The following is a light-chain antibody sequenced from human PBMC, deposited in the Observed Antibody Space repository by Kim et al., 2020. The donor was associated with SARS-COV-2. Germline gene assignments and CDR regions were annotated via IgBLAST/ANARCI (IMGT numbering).Light chain of an antibody. J-gene: IGKJ1*01. CDR2: GAS. CDR3: QQYGSSSRWT. V-gene: IGKV3-20*01. Sequence: PGERAALSSRARQSVSCIYLALYQQKPCQAPRIRIYGASSRATSIPDRISGSESGTDCTLTISRLEPEDLAVYYCQQYGSSSRWTFGQGTKVDIK. CDR1: QSVSCIY.